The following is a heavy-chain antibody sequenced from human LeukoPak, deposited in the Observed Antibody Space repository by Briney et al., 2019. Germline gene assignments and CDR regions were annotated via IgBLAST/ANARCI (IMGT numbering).Heavy chain of an antibody. V-gene: IGHV3-48*01. J-gene: IGHJ4*02. D-gene: IGHD4-17*01. Sequence: GGSLRLSCAASGFTFSSYSMNWVRQAPVKGLEWVSYISSSSSTIYYADSVKGRFTISRDNSKNTLYRQMNSLRAEDTAVYYCATRGDYGDYLDYWGQGTLVTVSS. CDR2: ISSSSSTI. CDR3: ATRGDYGDYLDY. CDR1: GFTFSSYS.